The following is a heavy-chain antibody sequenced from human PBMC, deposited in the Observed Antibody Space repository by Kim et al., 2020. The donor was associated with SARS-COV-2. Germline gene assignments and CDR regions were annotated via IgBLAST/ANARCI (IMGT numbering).Heavy chain of an antibody. CDR3: ARDFTVDYDFNHPGVSYYYYGMDV. Sequence: ASVKVSCKASGYTFTGYYMHWVRQAPGQGLEWMGWINPNSGGTNYAQKFQGRVTMTRDTSISTAYMELSRLRSDDTAVYYCARDFTVDYDFNHPGVSYYYYGMDVWGQGTTVTVSS. D-gene: IGHD3-3*01. CDR2: INPNSGGT. J-gene: IGHJ6*02. CDR1: GYTFTGYY. V-gene: IGHV1-2*02.